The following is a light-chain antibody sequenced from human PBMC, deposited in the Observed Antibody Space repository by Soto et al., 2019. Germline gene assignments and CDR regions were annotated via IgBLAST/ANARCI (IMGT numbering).Light chain of an antibody. CDR1: SSNIGAGYD. V-gene: IGLV1-40*01. Sequence: QSALPQPPSVSGAPGEMVTISCTGSSSNIGAGYDVHWYQQLPGTAPKLLIYGNSNRPSGVPDRFSGSKSGTSASLAITGLQAEDEADYYCRSYDSSLSGSRVFGTGTKVTVL. CDR2: GNS. J-gene: IGLJ1*01. CDR3: RSYDSSLSGSRV.